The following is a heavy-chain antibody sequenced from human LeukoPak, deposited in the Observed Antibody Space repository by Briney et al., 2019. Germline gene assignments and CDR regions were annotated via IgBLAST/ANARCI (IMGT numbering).Heavy chain of an antibody. CDR2: ISYDGSNK. Sequence: GGSLRLSCAASGFTFSSYGMHWVRQAPGKGLEWVAVISYDGSNKYYADSVKGRFTISRDNSKNTLYLQMNSLRAEDTAVYYCARAIVTAAIRNAGFGYWGQGTLVTVSS. D-gene: IGHD2-2*02. J-gene: IGHJ4*02. CDR1: GFTFSSYG. V-gene: IGHV3-30*03. CDR3: ARAIVTAAIRNAGFGY.